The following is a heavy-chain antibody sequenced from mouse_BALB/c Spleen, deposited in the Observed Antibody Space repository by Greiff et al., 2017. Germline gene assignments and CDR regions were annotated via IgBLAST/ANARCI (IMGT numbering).Heavy chain of an antibody. V-gene: IGHV1-7*01. J-gene: IGHJ2*01. Sequence: QVQLQQSGAELAKPGASVKMSCKASGYTFTSYWMHWVKQRPGQGLEWIGYINPSTGYTEYNQKFKDKATLTADKSSSTAYMQLSSLTSEDSAVYYCARFPLGGYYFDYWGQGTTLTVSS. D-gene: IGHD3-1*01. CDR3: ARFPLGGYYFDY. CDR1: GYTFTSYW. CDR2: INPSTGYT.